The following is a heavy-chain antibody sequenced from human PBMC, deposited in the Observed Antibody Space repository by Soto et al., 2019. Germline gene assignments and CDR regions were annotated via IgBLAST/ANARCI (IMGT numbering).Heavy chain of an antibody. CDR3: AKDPRYCSSTSCYAGDY. CDR1: GFTFSTYA. Sequence: GGSLRLSCAASGFTFSTYAMSWVRQAPGKGLEWVAVISYDGSNKYYADSVKGRFTISRDNSKNTLYLQMNSLRAEDTAVYYCAKDPRYCSSTSCYAGDYWGQGTLVTVSS. D-gene: IGHD2-2*01. J-gene: IGHJ4*02. V-gene: IGHV3-30*18. CDR2: ISYDGSNK.